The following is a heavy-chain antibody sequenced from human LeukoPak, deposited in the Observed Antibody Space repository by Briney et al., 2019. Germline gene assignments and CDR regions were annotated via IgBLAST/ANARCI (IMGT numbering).Heavy chain of an antibody. CDR1: GFTVSSNY. V-gene: IGHV3-66*01. Sequence: PGGSLRLSCAASGFTVSSNYMSWVRQAPGKGLEWVSVIYSGGSTYYADSVKGRFTISRDNSKNTLYLQMNSLRAEDTAVYYCARDFPLNWFDPWGQGTLVTVPS. CDR3: ARDFPLNWFDP. J-gene: IGHJ5*02. CDR2: IYSGGST.